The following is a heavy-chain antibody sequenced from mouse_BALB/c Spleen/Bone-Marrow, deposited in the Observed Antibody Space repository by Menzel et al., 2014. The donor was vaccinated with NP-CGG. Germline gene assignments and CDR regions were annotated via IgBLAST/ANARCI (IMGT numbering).Heavy chain of an antibody. V-gene: IGHV1S22*01. CDR1: GYTFTSYW. CDR3: TPRLRY. CDR2: IYPGSGST. J-gene: IGHJ2*01. Sequence: KQSGSELVRPGASVKLSCKASGYTFTSYWMHWVKQRPGQGLEWIGNIYPGSGSTNYDEKFKSKATLTVDTSYSTAYMQLSSLTSEDSAVYYCTPRLRYWGQGTTLTVSS. D-gene: IGHD1-2*01.